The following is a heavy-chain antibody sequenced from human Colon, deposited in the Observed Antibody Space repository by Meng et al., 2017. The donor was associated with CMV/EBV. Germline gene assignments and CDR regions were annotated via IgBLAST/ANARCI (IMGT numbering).Heavy chain of an antibody. J-gene: IGHJ4*02. D-gene: IGHD3-10*01. CDR1: GGSITQNY. CDR3: ARAARDRIHYYGSGSYFAS. Sequence: SETLSLTCAVSGGSITQNYWSWIRQAPGKGLEWIGYSYYSGSTNYNPSLKSRVTISVDTSKNQFSLRLTSVTAADTAVYYCARAARDRIHYYGSGSYFASWGQGTLVTVFS. V-gene: IGHV4-59*01. CDR2: SYYSGST.